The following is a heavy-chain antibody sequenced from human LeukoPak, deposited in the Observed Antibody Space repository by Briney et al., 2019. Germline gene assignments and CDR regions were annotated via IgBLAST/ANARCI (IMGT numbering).Heavy chain of an antibody. CDR3: ARDLWELYYYCGMDV. V-gene: IGHV3-33*01. CDR2: IWYDVGKK. J-gene: IGHJ6*02. CDR1: GFTFSSYC. D-gene: IGHD1-26*01. Sequence: GGSLRLSCAASGFTFSSYCMHWVRQAPGEGLEWVGVIWYDVGKKYYADSVKGRFTISTDNSKNTLYLQMNGVSAEDTAVYYCARDLWELYYYCGMDVWGQGTTVTVSS.